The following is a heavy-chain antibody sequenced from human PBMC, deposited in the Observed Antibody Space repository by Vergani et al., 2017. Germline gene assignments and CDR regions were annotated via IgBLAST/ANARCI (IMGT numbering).Heavy chain of an antibody. CDR2: IFSNDEK. J-gene: IGHJ6*02. V-gene: IGHV2-26*01. CDR1: GFSLSNARMG. Sequence: QVTLKESGPVLVKPTETLTLTCTVSGFSLSNARMGVSWIRQPPGKALEWLAHIFSNDEKSYSTSLKSRLTISKDTSKSQVVLTMTNMDPVDTATYYCAQIDDSYYYDSSGYYSYYYGMDVWGQGTTVTVSS. CDR3: AQIDDSYYYDSSGYYSYYYGMDV. D-gene: IGHD3-22*01.